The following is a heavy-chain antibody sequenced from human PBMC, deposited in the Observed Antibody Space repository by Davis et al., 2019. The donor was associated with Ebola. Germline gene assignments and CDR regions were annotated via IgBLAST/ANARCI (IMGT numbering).Heavy chain of an antibody. CDR3: ARTYSYYFDY. CDR1: GFTFSSYA. J-gene: IGHJ4*02. D-gene: IGHD4-11*01. CDR2: ISSSSSYT. Sequence: PGGSLRLSCAASGFTFSSYAMSWVRQAPGKGLEWVSYISSSSSYTNYADSVKGRFTISRDNAKNSLYLQMNSLRAEDTAVYYCARTYSYYFDYWGQGTLVTVSS. V-gene: IGHV3-21*05.